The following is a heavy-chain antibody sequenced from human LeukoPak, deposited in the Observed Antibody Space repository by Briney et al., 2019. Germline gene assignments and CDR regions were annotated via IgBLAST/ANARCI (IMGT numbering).Heavy chain of an antibody. CDR3: ARDPGSGYEEHFDY. D-gene: IGHD5-12*01. CDR1: GASIDSYY. Sequence: SETLSLTCTISGASIDSYYWSWIRQPPGKGLEWIGYIYYSGTTNYNPSLKRRVTISVDTSKNQFSLKLSSVTAADTAVYYCARDPGSGYEEHFDYWGQGTLVTVSS. J-gene: IGHJ4*02. CDR2: IYYSGTT. V-gene: IGHV4-59*01.